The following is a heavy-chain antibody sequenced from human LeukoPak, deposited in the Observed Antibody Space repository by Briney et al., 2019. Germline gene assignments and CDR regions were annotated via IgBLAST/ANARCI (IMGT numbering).Heavy chain of an antibody. CDR3: ARDKYSGSYFDY. D-gene: IGHD1-26*01. CDR2: ISAYNGNT. CDR1: GYTFTSYG. J-gene: IGHJ4*02. V-gene: IGHV1-18*01. Sequence: ASVKVSCKASGYTFTSYGISWVRQAPGQGLEWMGWISAYNGNTNYAQKLQGRVTMTTDTSTSTAYMELRSPRSDDTAVYYCARDKYSGSYFDYWGQGTLVTVSS.